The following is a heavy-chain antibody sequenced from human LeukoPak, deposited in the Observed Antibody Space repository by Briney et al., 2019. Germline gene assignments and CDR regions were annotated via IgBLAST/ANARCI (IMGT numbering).Heavy chain of an antibody. D-gene: IGHD3-10*01. CDR2: ISSSSSYI. J-gene: IGHJ3*02. V-gene: IGHV3-21*01. Sequence: GGSLRLSCAASGFTFSSYSMNWVRQAPGKGLEWVSSISSSSSYIYYADSVKGRFTISRDNAKNSLYLQMNSLRAEDTAVYYCARVPIRDGTRSGAFDIWGQGTMVTVSS. CDR3: ARVPIRDGTRSGAFDI. CDR1: GFTFSSYS.